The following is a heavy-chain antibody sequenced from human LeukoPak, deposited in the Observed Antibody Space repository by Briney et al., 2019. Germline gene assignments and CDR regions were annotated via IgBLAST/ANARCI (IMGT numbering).Heavy chain of an antibody. J-gene: IGHJ4*02. V-gene: IGHV5-51*01. CDR3: ARHYASGTYYNPLGY. Sequence: GAPLEISFQGAGPRFTTNWIAWGRPMPGKGVGWVGTIYPGDSDTRYSPSFRGQVTISADKSISTTYLQWSSLKASDTAMYYCARHYASGTYYNPLGYWGQGTLVTVSS. CDR1: GPRFTTNW. D-gene: IGHD3-10*01. CDR2: IYPGDSDT.